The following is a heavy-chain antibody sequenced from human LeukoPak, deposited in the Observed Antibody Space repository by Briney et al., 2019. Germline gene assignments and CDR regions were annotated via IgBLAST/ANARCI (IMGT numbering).Heavy chain of an antibody. D-gene: IGHD2-2*01. CDR2: MNPNSGNT. V-gene: IGHV1-8*03. CDR1: GYTFTSYD. CDR3: ARPLSPLQSYCSSTSCSYYYYYYMDV. Sequence: ASVKVSCKASGYTFTSYDINWVRQATGQGPEWMGWMNPNSGNTGYAQKFQGRVTLTRNTSITTAYMELSSLKSEDTAVYYCARPLSPLQSYCSSTSCSYYYYYYMDVWGKGTTVTVSS. J-gene: IGHJ6*03.